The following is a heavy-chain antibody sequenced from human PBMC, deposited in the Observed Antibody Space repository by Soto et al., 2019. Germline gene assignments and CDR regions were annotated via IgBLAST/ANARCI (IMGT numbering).Heavy chain of an antibody. J-gene: IGHJ3*02. CDR2: IYYSGST. V-gene: IGHV4-30-4*01. CDR1: DVSISSGYYY. CDR3: ARDTIDDTYYDSSGYYFDAFDI. D-gene: IGHD3-22*01. Sequence: ASETLSVTSPVSDVSISSGYYYWSWIHQPPGKGLEWIGYIYYSGSTYYNPSLKSRVTISVDTSKNQFSLKLSSVTAADTAVYYCARDTIDDTYYDSSGYYFDAFDIWGQGTMVTVSS.